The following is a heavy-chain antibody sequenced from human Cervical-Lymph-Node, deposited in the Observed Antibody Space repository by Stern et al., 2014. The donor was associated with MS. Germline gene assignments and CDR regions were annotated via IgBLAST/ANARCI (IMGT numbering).Heavy chain of an antibody. J-gene: IGHJ6*02. CDR1: EYTPHNYL. V-gene: IGHV1-46*02. D-gene: IGHD2-15*01. CDR2: VHPSGAT. CDR3: AVRYCSGGRCYSVPDV. Sequence: QVHLVESGSEVKKPGASVKVSCKASEYTPHNYLIHWVRQAPGQRPDWMGVVHPSGATNYAQKVQDRVTMTTDASTSTFYMELSRLRSEDTAVYYCAVRYCSGGRCYSVPDVWGQGTTVIVSS.